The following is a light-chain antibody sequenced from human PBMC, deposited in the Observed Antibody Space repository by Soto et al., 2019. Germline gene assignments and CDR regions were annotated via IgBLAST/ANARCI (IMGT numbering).Light chain of an antibody. Sequence: EILMTQSPATLSVSPGERAPLSCRASQSITRNLAWYQQSPGQAPRLLIYGASTRATGIPARFSGSGSGTEFTLTINSLQSEDFAVYYCQQYNNWPMWTFGQGTKVDIK. CDR3: QQYNNWPMWT. J-gene: IGKJ1*01. CDR1: QSITRN. CDR2: GAS. V-gene: IGKV3-15*01.